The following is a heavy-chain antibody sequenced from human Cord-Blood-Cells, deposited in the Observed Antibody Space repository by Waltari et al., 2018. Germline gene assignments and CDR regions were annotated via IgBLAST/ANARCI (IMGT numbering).Heavy chain of an antibody. CDR3: ARDRDSSSWFDY. D-gene: IGHD6-13*01. Sequence: EVQLVESGGGLVKPGGSLRLSCAASGFTFSSYNMNWVRQAPGKGREWVSSISSSSSYIYYADSVKGRFTISRDNAKNSLYLQMNSLRAEDTAVYYCARDRDSSSWFDYWGQGTLVTVSS. V-gene: IGHV3-21*01. CDR2: ISSSSSYI. CDR1: GFTFSSYN. J-gene: IGHJ4*02.